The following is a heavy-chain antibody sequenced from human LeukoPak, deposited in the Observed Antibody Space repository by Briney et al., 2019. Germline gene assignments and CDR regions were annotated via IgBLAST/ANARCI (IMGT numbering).Heavy chain of an antibody. CDR1: GGTFSSYA. Sequence: ASVKVSCKASGGTFSSYAISWVRQAPGQGLEWMGRIIPILGIANYAQKFQGRVTITADKSTSTAYMELSSLRAEDTAVYYCARANGYNPNFLFDYWGQGTLVTVSS. CDR3: ARANGYNPNFLFDY. D-gene: IGHD5-24*01. J-gene: IGHJ4*02. CDR2: IIPILGIA. V-gene: IGHV1-69*04.